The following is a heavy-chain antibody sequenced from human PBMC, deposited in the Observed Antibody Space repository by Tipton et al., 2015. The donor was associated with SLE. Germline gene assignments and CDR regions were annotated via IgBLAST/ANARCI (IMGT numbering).Heavy chain of an antibody. CDR1: GGSISSSNYY. CDR2: IYYSGST. Sequence: TLSLTCTVSGGSISSSNYYWVWIRQPPGKGLEWIGYIYYSGSTNYNPSLKSRVTISVDTSKNQFSLKLSSVTAADTAVYYCARGVSSRNIVVVPAAIPTGWFDPWGQGTLVSVSS. CDR3: ARGVSSRNIVVVPAAIPTGWFDP. J-gene: IGHJ5*02. V-gene: IGHV4-61*05. D-gene: IGHD2-2*01.